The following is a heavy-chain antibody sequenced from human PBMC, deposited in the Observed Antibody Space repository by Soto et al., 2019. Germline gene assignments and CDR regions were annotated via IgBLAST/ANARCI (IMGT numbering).Heavy chain of an antibody. CDR2: IIPIFGTA. CDR3: ARGPLNTCSGGSCYGLYYYYYGMDV. CDR1: GGTFSSYA. Sequence: QVQLVQSGAEVQKPGSSVKVSCKASGGTFSSYAISWVRQAPGQGLEWMGGIIPIFGTANYAQKFQGRVTITADESTSTAYMELSSLRSEDTAVYYCARGPLNTCSGGSCYGLYYYYYGMDVWGQGTTVTVSS. J-gene: IGHJ6*02. D-gene: IGHD2-15*01. V-gene: IGHV1-69*01.